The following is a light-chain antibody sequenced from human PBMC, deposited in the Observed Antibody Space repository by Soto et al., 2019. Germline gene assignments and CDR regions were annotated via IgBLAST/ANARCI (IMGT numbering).Light chain of an antibody. J-gene: IGKJ1*01. Sequence: EIVMTQSPATLSVSPGERATLYCTASQSVSSTLAWYQQRPGQAPRLLIYGASTRATGIPARFSGSGSGTEFTLTISSLQSEDFAVYYCQQYSNWPRTFGQGTKVDIK. V-gene: IGKV3-15*01. CDR2: GAS. CDR3: QQYSNWPRT. CDR1: QSVSST.